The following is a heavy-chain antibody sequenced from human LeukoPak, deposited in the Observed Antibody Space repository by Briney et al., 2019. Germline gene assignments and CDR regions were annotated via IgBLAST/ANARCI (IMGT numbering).Heavy chain of an antibody. J-gene: IGHJ3*02. D-gene: IGHD6-19*01. CDR3: ARARIAVAGRADAFDI. CDR1: GGSISSYY. Sequence: PAETLPLTCTVSGGSISSYYWSWIRQPPGKGLEWIGYIYYSGSTNYNPSLKSRVTISVDTSKNQFSLKLSSVTAADTAVYYCARARIAVAGRADAFDIYVQGTEDTVSS. V-gene: IGHV4-59*01. CDR2: IYYSGST.